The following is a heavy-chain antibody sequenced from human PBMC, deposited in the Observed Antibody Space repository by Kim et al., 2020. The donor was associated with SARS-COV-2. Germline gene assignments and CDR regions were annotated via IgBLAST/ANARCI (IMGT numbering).Heavy chain of an antibody. Sequence: SETLSLTCTVSGASISSYYWSWVRQPPGKGLEWIGYIYYSGSTNYNPSLKSRVSTSVDTSKNQFSLKLSSVTAADTAVYYCTRSTWSSSPFDHWGQGTLVTVSS. J-gene: IGHJ4*02. CDR1: GASISSYY. D-gene: IGHD6-6*01. V-gene: IGHV4-59*13. CDR3: TRSTWSSSPFDH. CDR2: IYYSGST.